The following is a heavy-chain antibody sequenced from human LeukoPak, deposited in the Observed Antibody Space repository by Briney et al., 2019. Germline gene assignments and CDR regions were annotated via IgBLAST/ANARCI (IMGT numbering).Heavy chain of an antibody. CDR3: AREVQHYAGSVYDHDAFDI. V-gene: IGHV4-34*01. D-gene: IGHD3-22*01. Sequence: SETLSLTCAVYGXSFSGHYWSWIRQPPGKGLEWIGEINHSGSTNYNPSLKSRVTILVDTSKNQFSLKLSSVTAADTAVYYCAREVQHYAGSVYDHDAFDIWGQGTMVTVSS. CDR2: INHSGST. J-gene: IGHJ3*02. CDR1: GXSFSGHY.